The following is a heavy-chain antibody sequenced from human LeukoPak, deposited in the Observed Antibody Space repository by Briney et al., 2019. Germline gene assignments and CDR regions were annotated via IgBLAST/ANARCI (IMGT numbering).Heavy chain of an antibody. CDR1: GGTFSGYY. V-gene: IGHV4-34*01. CDR3: ARGPDVTSNLLAVAGTGPFDY. CDR2: INHSGST. Sequence: SETLSLTCAVYGGTFSGYYWSWIRQPPGKGLEWIGEINHSGSTNYNPSLKSRVTISVDTSKNQFSLKLSSVTAADTAVYYCARGPDVTSNLLAVAGTGPFDYWGQGTLVTVSS. J-gene: IGHJ4*02. D-gene: IGHD6-19*01.